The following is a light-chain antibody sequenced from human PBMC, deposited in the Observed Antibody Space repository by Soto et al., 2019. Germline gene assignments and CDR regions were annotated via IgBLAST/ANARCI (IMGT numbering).Light chain of an antibody. CDR1: SSDVGGYNF. CDR3: NSYTSSSTSYV. J-gene: IGLJ1*01. Sequence: QSVLTQPASVSGSPGQSITISCTGTSSDVGGYNFVSWYQQHPGKAPKLLIYDVSDRPSGVSNRFSGSKSGNTASLTIPGLQAEDEADYYCNSYTSSSTSYVFGSGTKVTVL. CDR2: DVS. V-gene: IGLV2-14*03.